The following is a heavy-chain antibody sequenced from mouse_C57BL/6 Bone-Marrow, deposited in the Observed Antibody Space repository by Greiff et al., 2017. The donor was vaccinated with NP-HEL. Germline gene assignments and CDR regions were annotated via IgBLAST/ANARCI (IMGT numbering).Heavy chain of an antibody. J-gene: IGHJ1*03. CDR3: TRVSYGSTNWYFDV. CDR2: ISYSGST. V-gene: IGHV3-1*01. Sequence: EVKLVESGPGMVKPSQSLSLTCTVTGYSITSGYDWHWIRHFPGNKLEWMGYISYSGSTNYNPSLKSRISITHDTSKNHFFLKLNSVTTEDTATYYSTRVSYGSTNWYFDVWGTGTTVTVSS. CDR1: GYSITSGYD. D-gene: IGHD1-1*01.